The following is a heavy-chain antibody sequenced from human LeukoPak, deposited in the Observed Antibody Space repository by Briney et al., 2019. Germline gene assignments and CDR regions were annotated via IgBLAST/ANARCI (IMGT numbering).Heavy chain of an antibody. Sequence: GGSLRLSCAASGFTFDDYAMHWVRQAPGKGLEWVSGISWNSGSIGYADSVKGRFTISRDNAKNSLYLQMNSLRAEDTALYYCAKDGGLRNQWLQLTHDYWGQGTLVSVSS. V-gene: IGHV3-9*01. CDR3: AKDGGLRNQWLQLTHDY. CDR1: GFTFDDYA. J-gene: IGHJ4*02. D-gene: IGHD5-24*01. CDR2: ISWNSGSI.